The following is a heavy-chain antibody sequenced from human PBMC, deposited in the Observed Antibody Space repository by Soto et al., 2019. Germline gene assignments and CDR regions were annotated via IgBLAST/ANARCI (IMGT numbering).Heavy chain of an antibody. J-gene: IGHJ4*02. CDR3: ARPPGTGTTSVYYFDY. CDR1: GFTFSTDA. CDR2: VSASGLNT. V-gene: IGHV3-23*01. Sequence: GGALRLSCAASGFTFSTDAIAWVRQAPGEGLEWVSGVSASGLNTDYADLVKGRFYISRDNSKNTVSLHMNSLRAEDTALYYCARPPGTGTTSVYYFDYWGQGTLVTVSS. D-gene: IGHD1-1*01.